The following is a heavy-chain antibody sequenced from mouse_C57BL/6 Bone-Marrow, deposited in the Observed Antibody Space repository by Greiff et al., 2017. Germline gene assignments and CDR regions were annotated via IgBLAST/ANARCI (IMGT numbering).Heavy chain of an antibody. CDR1: GYAFSSSW. J-gene: IGHJ2*01. Sequence: QVQLQQSGPELVKPGASVKISCKASGYAFSSSWMSWVKQRPGKGLEWIGRIYPGDGDTNYNGKFKGKATLTADKSSSTAYMQLSSLTSEDSAVYFCAREKILVDYWGQGTTLTVSS. CDR3: AREKILVDY. V-gene: IGHV1-82*01. D-gene: IGHD6-2*01. CDR2: IYPGDGDT.